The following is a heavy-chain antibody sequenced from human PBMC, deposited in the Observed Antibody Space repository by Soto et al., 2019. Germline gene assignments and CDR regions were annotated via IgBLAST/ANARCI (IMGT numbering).Heavy chain of an antibody. V-gene: IGHV4-31*01. J-gene: IGHJ5*02. CDR2: ISYTGST. CDR1: GGSIRSGGYS. Sequence: QVQLQESGPGLVKPSQTLSLTCTVSGGSIRSGGYSWSWIRQHPGKGMEWVGYISYTGSTYYNPSLKSPITVSVDTLTNQLSLKLTSVTAAATALYYVARGMTGGDWFETWGQGTLVTAAS. CDR3: ARGMTGGDWFET. D-gene: IGHD3-9*01.